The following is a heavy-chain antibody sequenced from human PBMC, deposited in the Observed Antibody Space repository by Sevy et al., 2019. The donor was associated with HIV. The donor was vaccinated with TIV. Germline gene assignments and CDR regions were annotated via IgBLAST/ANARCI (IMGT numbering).Heavy chain of an antibody. Sequence: SETLSLTCTVSGGSFSSYYWSWIRQPPGKGLEWIGYIYYNGSTNSNPSLKSRVTISAHTSKNQFSRKLNSVTAADTSVYYCARGKVLFDYWGQGTLVTVSS. D-gene: IGHD3-10*01. CDR3: ARGKVLFDY. J-gene: IGHJ4*02. V-gene: IGHV4-59*01. CDR1: GGSFSSYY. CDR2: IYYNGST.